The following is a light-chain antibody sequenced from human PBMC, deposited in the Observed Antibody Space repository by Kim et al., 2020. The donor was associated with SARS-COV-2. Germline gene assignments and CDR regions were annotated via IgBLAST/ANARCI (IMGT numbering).Light chain of an antibody. J-gene: IGKJ5*01. V-gene: IGKV1-39*01. CDR3: QQSYSTPIT. CDR2: AAS. CDR1: HSISSY. Sequence: APVGDRFTIPCRASHSISSYLNWYQHKPGKAPKLLIYAASSLQSGVPSRFSGSGSGTDFTLTISSLQPEDFATYYFQQSYSTPITFGQGTRLEIK.